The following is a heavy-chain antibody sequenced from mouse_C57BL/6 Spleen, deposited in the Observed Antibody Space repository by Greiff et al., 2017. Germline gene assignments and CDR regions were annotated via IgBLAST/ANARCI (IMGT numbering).Heavy chain of an antibody. CDR1: GYTFTSYW. V-gene: IGHV1-59*01. D-gene: IGHD5-5*01. CDR3: ARNYLYAMDY. CDR2: IDPSDSYT. J-gene: IGHJ4*01. Sequence: VQLQQPGAELVRPGTSVKLSCKASGYTFTSYWLHWVKQRPGQGLEWIGVIDPSDSYTNYNQKFKGKATLTVDTSSSTAYMQLSSLTSEDSAVYYCARNYLYAMDYWGQGTSVTVSS.